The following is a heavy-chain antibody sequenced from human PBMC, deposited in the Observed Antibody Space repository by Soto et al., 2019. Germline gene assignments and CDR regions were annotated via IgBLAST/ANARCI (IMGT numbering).Heavy chain of an antibody. CDR3: ARDRWLVLGGDY. D-gene: IGHD6-19*01. CDR2: ISGSGTPI. CDR1: GFTFSDYY. J-gene: IGHJ4*02. Sequence: PGGSLRLSCAASGFTFSDYYMSWIRQAPGKGLEWVSSISGSGTPIYYADSVKGRFTISRDNAKNSLYLQMNSLRAEDTAVYYCARDRWLVLGGDYWGQGTLVTVS. V-gene: IGHV3-11*01.